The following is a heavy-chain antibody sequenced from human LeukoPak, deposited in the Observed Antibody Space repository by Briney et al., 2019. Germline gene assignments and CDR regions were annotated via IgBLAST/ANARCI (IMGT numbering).Heavy chain of an antibody. CDR1: GFTFSSYA. CDR3: AKGSYYDSRGSFYLDY. J-gene: IGHJ4*02. Sequence: GGSLRLSCAASGFTFSSYAMSGVRQAPGKGREWVSAISGSGGSTYYADSVKGRFTISRDNSKNTLYVQVNSLGTEDTAAYYCAKGSYYDSRGSFYLDYWGQGTLVTVSS. D-gene: IGHD3-22*01. V-gene: IGHV3-23*01. CDR2: ISGSGGST.